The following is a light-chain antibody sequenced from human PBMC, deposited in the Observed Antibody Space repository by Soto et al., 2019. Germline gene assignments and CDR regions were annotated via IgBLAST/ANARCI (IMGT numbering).Light chain of an antibody. CDR3: AARDDSLNPPV. Sequence: QSVLTQPPSASGTPGQRVTISCSGSTSNIGSITVNWYQHLPGTAPKLLIYSNNQRPSGVPDRFSGSKSGTSASLAISGLQSEDEADYYCAARDDSLNPPVFGGGTKLTVL. V-gene: IGLV1-44*01. J-gene: IGLJ3*02. CDR1: TSNIGSIT. CDR2: SNN.